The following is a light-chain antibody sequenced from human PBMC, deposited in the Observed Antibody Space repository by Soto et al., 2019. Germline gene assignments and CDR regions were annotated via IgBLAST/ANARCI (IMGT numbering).Light chain of an antibody. Sequence: QSALTQPASVSGSPGQSITISCTGTSSDVVGYNYVSWYQQHPGKAPKLMIYDVSNRPSGVSNRFSGSKSGNTASLTISGLQAEDEADYYCSSYTSSSTLVFGTGTKLTVL. J-gene: IGLJ1*01. CDR2: DVS. V-gene: IGLV2-14*01. CDR3: SSYTSSSTLV. CDR1: SSDVVGYNY.